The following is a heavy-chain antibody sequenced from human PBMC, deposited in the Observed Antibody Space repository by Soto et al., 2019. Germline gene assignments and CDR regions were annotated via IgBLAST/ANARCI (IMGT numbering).Heavy chain of an antibody. J-gene: IGHJ6*02. CDR2: IYHSGST. CDR3: ARSPDSSGYYPRWYYYGMDV. D-gene: IGHD3-22*01. Sequence: QVQLQESGPGLVKPSGTLSLTCAVSGGSISSSNWWSWVRQPPGKGLEWIGEIYHSGSTNYNPSLKSRVSISVDKSKNQFSRELSAVTAADTAVYYCARSPDSSGYYPRWYYYGMDVWGQGTTVTVSS. V-gene: IGHV4-4*02. CDR1: GGSISSSNW.